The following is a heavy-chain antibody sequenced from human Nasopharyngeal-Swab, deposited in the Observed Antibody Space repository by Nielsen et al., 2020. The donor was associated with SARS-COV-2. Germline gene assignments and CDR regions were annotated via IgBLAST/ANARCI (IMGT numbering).Heavy chain of an antibody. CDR3: ARSLLRFLERTNFDY. Sequence: GSLRLSCAVYGGSFSGYYWSWIRQPPGKGLEWIGEINHSGSTNYNPSLKSRVTISVDTSKNQFSLKLSSVTAADTAVYYCARSLLRFLERTNFDYWGQGTLVTVSS. D-gene: IGHD3-3*01. V-gene: IGHV4-34*01. CDR1: GGSFSGYY. CDR2: INHSGST. J-gene: IGHJ4*02.